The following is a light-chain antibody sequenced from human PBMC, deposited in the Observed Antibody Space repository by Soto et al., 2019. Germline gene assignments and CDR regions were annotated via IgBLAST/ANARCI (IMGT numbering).Light chain of an antibody. Sequence: NFMLTQPHSVSESPGKTVTISCTRSSGSIASNYVQWYQQRPGSAPTTVIYEDNQRPSGVPDRFSGSIDSSSNSASLTISGLKTEDEADYYCAAMDDYRSGPVFGGGTKLTVL. V-gene: IGLV6-57*04. CDR1: SGSIASNY. CDR2: EDN. J-gene: IGLJ3*02. CDR3: AAMDDYRSGPV.